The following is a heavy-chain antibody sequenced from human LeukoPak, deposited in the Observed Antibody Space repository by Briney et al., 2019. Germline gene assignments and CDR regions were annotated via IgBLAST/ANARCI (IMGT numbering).Heavy chain of an antibody. V-gene: IGHV4-59*01. CDR2: IYYSGST. D-gene: IGHD5-18*01. J-gene: IGHJ4*02. Sequence: SETLSLTCTVSGGSISSYYWGWIRQPPGKGLEWIGYIYYSGSTNYNPSLKSRVTISVDTSKNQFSLKLSSVTAADTAVYYCARGRYSYLYYFDYWGQGTLVTVSS. CDR1: GGSISSYY. CDR3: ARGRYSYLYYFDY.